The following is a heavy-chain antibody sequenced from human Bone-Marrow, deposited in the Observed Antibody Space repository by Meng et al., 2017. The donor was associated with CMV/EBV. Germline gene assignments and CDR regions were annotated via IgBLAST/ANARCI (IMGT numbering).Heavy chain of an antibody. D-gene: IGHD6-6*01. CDR2: IIPIFGTA. J-gene: IGHJ6*02. CDR3: ARDLAPPSIAARVGYYYYYGMDV. CDR1: GGTFSSYA. V-gene: IGHV1-69*05. Sequence: SVKVSCKASGGTFSSYAISWVRQAPGQGLEWMGGIIPIFGTANYAQKFQGRVTITTDESTSTAYMELSSMRSEDTAVYYCARDLAPPSIAARVGYYYYYGMDVWRQGTTVTVSS.